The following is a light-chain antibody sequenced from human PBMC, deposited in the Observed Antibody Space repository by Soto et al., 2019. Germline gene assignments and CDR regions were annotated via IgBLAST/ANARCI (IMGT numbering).Light chain of an antibody. CDR3: AAWDDSLNGVV. V-gene: IGLV1-44*01. CDR1: SSTIGSNT. CDR2: SNN. Sequence: QPVLTQPPSASGTPGQRVPSSCSGSSSTIGSNTVNWYQQLPGTAPKLLIYSNNQRPSGVPDRFSGSKSGTSASLAISGLQSEDEADYYCAAWDDSLNGVVFGGGTKLTVL. J-gene: IGLJ2*01.